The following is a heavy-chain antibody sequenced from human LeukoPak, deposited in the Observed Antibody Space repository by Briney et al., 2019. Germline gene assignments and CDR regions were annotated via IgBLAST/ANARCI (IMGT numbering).Heavy chain of an antibody. CDR1: GFTFSSYW. CDR3: SNSIVARYYYYGMDV. Sequence: PGGSLRLSCAASGFTFSSYWMSWFRQAPGKGLEWVGFIRSKAYGGTAEYAASVKGRFTISRDDSKSIAYLQMNSLKTEDTAVYYCSNSIVARYYYYGMDVWGQGTTVTVSS. CDR2: IRSKAYGGTA. J-gene: IGHJ6*02. V-gene: IGHV3-49*03. D-gene: IGHD5-12*01.